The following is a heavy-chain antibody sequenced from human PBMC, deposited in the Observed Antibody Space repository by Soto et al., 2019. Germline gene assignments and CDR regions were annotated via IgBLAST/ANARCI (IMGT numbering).Heavy chain of an antibody. CDR3: AKDRGWPDWNHYFDY. J-gene: IGHJ4*02. CDR1: GFTFSSYG. Sequence: GGSLRLSCAASGFTFSSYGMHWVRQAPGKGLEWVAVISYDGSNKYYADSVKGRFTISRDNSKNTLYLQMNSLRAEDTAVYYCAKDRGWPDWNHYFDYWGQGTLVTVSS. CDR2: ISYDGSNK. D-gene: IGHD1-1*01. V-gene: IGHV3-30*18.